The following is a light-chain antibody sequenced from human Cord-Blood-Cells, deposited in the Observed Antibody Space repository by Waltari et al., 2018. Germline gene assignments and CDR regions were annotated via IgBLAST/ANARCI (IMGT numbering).Light chain of an antibody. Sequence: QSALTQPPSASGSPGQSVTISCTGTSSDVGGSNYVPWYQQHPGKAPKLMIYEVSKRPSGVPDRFSGSKSGNTASLTVSGLQAEDEADYYCSSYAGSNNLYVFGTGTKVTVL. CDR2: EVS. CDR3: SSYAGSNNLYV. CDR1: SSDVGGSNY. V-gene: IGLV2-8*01. J-gene: IGLJ1*01.